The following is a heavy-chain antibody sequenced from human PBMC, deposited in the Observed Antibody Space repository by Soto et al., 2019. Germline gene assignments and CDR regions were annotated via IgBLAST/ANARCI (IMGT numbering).Heavy chain of an antibody. CDR1: GGSVSSSSYS. D-gene: IGHD2-2*03. CDR3: ARLNGYCISTNCHGYYGMDV. CDR2: IYSSENT. J-gene: IGHJ6*02. V-gene: IGHV4-39*01. Sequence: QLQLQESGPGLVKPSETLSLTCTVSGGSVSSSSYSWGWIRQSPGKGLEWIGTIYSSENTYYNPSLMGRVTISVDTSKNEFSLKLSSVTAADTAVYYCARLNGYCISTNCHGYYGMDVWGQGITVTVSS.